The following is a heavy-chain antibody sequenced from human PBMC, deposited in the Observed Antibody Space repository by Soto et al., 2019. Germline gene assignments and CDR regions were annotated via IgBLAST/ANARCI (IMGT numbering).Heavy chain of an antibody. V-gene: IGHV3-30*18. CDR2: ISYDGSNK. Sequence: TGGSLRLSCAASGFTFSSYGMHWVRQAPGKGLEWVAVISYDGSNKYYAHSVKGRFTISRDNSKNTLYLQMNSLRAEDTAVYYCAKDVSYNWKDGGFDYWGQGTLVTVSS. D-gene: IGHD1-1*01. CDR1: GFTFSSYG. CDR3: AKDVSYNWKDGGFDY. J-gene: IGHJ4*02.